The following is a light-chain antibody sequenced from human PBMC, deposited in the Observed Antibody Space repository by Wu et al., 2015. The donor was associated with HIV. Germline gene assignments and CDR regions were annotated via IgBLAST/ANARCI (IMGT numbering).Light chain of an antibody. V-gene: IGKV3-20*01. J-gene: IGKJ3*01. CDR3: HQYGRSPRGFT. CDR1: QSVSSNY. Sequence: EIVLTQSPGTLSLSPGERATLSCRASQSVSSNYLAWYQQKPGQAPRLLIYGASSRATGIPDRFSGSGSGTDFTLTISRLEPEDFAVYYCHQYGRSPRGFTFGPGTKVD. CDR2: GAS.